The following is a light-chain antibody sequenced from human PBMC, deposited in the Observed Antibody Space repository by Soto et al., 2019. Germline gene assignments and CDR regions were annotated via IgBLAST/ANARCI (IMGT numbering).Light chain of an antibody. CDR1: SSDVGAYNY. Sequence: QSVLTQPASVSGSPGQTITISCTGTSSDVGAYNYVSWYQQHPGKAPKLMIYEVSNRPSGVSDRFSGSKSGNTASLTISGLQAADEADYYCSSYAGGITLYVFGTGTKVTVL. V-gene: IGLV2-14*01. J-gene: IGLJ1*01. CDR3: SSYAGGITLYV. CDR2: EVS.